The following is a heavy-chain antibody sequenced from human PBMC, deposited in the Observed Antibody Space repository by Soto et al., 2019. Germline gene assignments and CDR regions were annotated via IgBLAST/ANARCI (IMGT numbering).Heavy chain of an antibody. CDR1: GFTVSSNY. Sequence: GGSLRLSCAASGFTVSSNYMTWVRQAPGKGLEWVSTVSNSGGRTYYADSVKGRFAISRDNSKNTLYLHMTSLRPEDTAVYYCARDRAMIVVVSYGMDVWGQGTTVTVSS. V-gene: IGHV3-23*01. J-gene: IGHJ6*02. CDR3: ARDRAMIVVVSYGMDV. D-gene: IGHD3-22*01. CDR2: VSNSGGRT.